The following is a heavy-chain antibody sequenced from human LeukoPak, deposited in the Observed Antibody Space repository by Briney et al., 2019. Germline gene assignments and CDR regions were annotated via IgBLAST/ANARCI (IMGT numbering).Heavy chain of an antibody. D-gene: IGHD5-12*01. CDR1: GYTFTSYG. CDR2: ISAYNGNT. CDR3: ASPQEGRGYSGYESGNAFAI. V-gene: IGHV1-18*01. J-gene: IGHJ3*02. Sequence: GASVKVSCKASGYTFTSYGISWVRQAPGQGLEWMGWISAYNGNTNYAQKFQGRVTITADKSTSTAYMELSSLRSEDTAVYYCASPQEGRGYSGYESGNAFAIWGQGTMVTVSS.